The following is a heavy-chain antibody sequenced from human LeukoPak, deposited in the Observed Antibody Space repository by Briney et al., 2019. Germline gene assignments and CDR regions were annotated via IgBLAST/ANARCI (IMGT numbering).Heavy chain of an antibody. V-gene: IGHV4-4*07. Sequence: SETLSLTCTVSGGSISSYYWSWIRQPAGKGLEWIGRIYTSGSTNYNPSLKSRVTMSVDTSKNQFSLKLSSVTAADTAVYYCARPYSSSWSDPDAFDIWGQGTMVTVSS. D-gene: IGHD6-13*01. CDR3: ARPYSSSWSDPDAFDI. CDR2: IYTSGST. J-gene: IGHJ3*02. CDR1: GGSISSYY.